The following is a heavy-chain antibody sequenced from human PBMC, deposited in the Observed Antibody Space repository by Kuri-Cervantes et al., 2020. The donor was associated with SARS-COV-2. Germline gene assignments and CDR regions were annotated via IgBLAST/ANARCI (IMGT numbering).Heavy chain of an antibody. V-gene: IGHV3-74*01. CDR3: ARDLRERPDN. J-gene: IGHJ4*02. CDR1: GFTFTNYW. D-gene: IGHD3-16*01. CDR2: LNLDGSST. Sequence: GGPLRLSCAASGFTFTNYWVHWVRQAPNKWLVWVSGLNLDGSSTNYADSLKGRFTIYRDNAKNTVFLQMMSPRVEDTAPYYCARDLRERPDNWGQGTLVTVSS.